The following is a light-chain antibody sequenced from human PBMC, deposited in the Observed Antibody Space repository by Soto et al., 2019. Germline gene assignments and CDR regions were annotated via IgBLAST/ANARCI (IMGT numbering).Light chain of an antibody. J-gene: IGKJ4*01. CDR3: QQRSKWPLT. CDR1: ESVSSD. V-gene: IGKV3-11*01. CDR2: DAS. Sequence: EIVLTQSPATLSLSPRERATLSCRASESVSSDLAWYQQQPGQAPRLLIYDASNRATGIPARFSGSGSGTDFTLTISSLEPEDFAVYYCQQRSKWPLTFGGGTKVEIK.